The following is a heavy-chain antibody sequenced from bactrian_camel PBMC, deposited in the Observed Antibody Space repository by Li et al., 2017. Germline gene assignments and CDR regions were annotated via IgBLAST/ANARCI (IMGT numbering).Heavy chain of an antibody. CDR2: LDAGGSSR. J-gene: IGHJ4*01. D-gene: IGHD7*01. V-gene: IGHV3S28*01. Sequence: QLVESGGGSVQAGGSLRLSCATSGYTYSYYCMGWFRQAPGKEREKVATLDAGGSSRNYADSVKGRFTISRDNAKNTLYLQMNSLKPEDTAMYYCAADPRSCVVEGGGWLYWGQGTQVTVS. CDR3: AADPRSCVVEGGGWLY. CDR1: GYTYSYYC.